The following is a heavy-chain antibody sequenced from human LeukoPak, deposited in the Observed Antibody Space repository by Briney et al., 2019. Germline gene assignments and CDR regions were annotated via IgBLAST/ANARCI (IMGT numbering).Heavy chain of an antibody. J-gene: IGHJ4*02. D-gene: IGHD1-26*01. CDR1: GFTFSSYG. Sequence: PGGSLRLSCAASGFTFSSYGMHWVRQAPGKGLEWVAVIWYGGSNKYYADSVKGRFTISRDNSKNTLYLQMNSLRAGDTAVYYCANSWGVGAALDYWGQGTLVTVSS. CDR2: IWYGGSNK. CDR3: ANSWGVGAALDY. V-gene: IGHV3-33*08.